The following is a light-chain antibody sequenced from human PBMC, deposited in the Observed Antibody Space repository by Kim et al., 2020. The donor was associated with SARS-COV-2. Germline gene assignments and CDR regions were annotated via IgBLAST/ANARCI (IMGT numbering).Light chain of an antibody. CDR1: SANIGAGYD. CDR3: QSYDSSLSGWV. Sequence: QRVTSSRTGRSANIGAGYDVHWYQQLPGTAPKLLIYGNSNRPSGVPDRFSGSKSGTSASLAITGLQAEDEADYYCQSYDSSLSGWVFGGGTQLTVL. V-gene: IGLV1-40*01. J-gene: IGLJ3*02. CDR2: GNS.